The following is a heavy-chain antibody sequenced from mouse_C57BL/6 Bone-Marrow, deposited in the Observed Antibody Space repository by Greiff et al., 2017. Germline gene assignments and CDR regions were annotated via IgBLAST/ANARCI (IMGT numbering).Heavy chain of an antibody. CDR1: GFNIKDDY. V-gene: IGHV14-4*01. J-gene: IGHJ2*01. D-gene: IGHD2-3*01. CDR2: IDPENGDT. CDR3: TGDGFDY. Sequence: DVQLVESGAELVRPGASVKLSCTASGFNIKDDYMHWVKQRPEQGLEWIGWIDPENGDTEYASKFQGKATITADTSSNTAYLQLSSLTSEDTAVYYCTGDGFDYWGQGTTLTVSS.